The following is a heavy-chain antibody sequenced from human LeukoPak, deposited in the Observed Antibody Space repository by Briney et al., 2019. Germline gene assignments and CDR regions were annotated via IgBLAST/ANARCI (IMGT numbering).Heavy chain of an antibody. CDR2: ISAYNGNT. V-gene: IGHV1-18*01. CDR3: ARADRGYCSSTSCYSAARPRAFDY. D-gene: IGHD2-2*01. CDR1: GYTFTSYG. Sequence: GASVKVSCKASGYTFTSYGISWVRQAPGQGLEWMGWISAYNGNTNYAQKFQGRVTIIADESTSTAYMELSSLRSEDTAVYYCARADRGYCSSTSCYSAARPRAFDYWGQGTLVTVSS. J-gene: IGHJ4*02.